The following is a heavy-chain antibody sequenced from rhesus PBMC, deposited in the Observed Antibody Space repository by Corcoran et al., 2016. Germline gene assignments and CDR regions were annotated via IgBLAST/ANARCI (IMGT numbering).Heavy chain of an antibody. CDR2: ISGSSGST. D-gene: IGHD1-44*02. CDR3: AAAMLGDYFDY. CDR1: GCSVRSSNW. V-gene: IGHV4-65*01. Sequence: QVQLQESGPGLVKPSETLSLTCAVSGCSVRSSNWWTCIRTPPGKGLEWIGYISGSSGSTNYNPSLKSRVTISTDTSKNQFSLKLSSVTAADTAVYYCAAAMLGDYFDYWGQGVLVTVSS. J-gene: IGHJ4*01.